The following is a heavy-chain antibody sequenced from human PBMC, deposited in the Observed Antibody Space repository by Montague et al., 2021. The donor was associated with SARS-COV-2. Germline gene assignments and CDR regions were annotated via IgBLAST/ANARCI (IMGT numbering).Heavy chain of an antibody. CDR1: DFSFKNYE. V-gene: IGHV3-48*03. Sequence: SLRLSCAASDFSFKNYEMNWVRQAPGRGLEWVSYISYSGSTKYYADSVKGRFTISRDNAEASLFLQMNSLRVEDTATYYCAGDESETSGFDFWGQGTLVTVSS. CDR3: AGDESETSGFDF. D-gene: IGHD2-15*01. J-gene: IGHJ4*02. CDR2: ISYSGSTK.